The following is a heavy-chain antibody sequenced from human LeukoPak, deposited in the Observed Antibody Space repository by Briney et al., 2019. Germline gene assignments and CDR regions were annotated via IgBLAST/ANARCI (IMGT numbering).Heavy chain of an antibody. V-gene: IGHV3-30-3*01. D-gene: IGHD2-8*01. CDR3: SRGPPPPDCSNGLCYPFEY. Sequence: GGSLRLSCAASGFTFSTYAMHWVRQAPGKGLEWVAVISYDGSNKYYADSVKGRFTISRDNSKNTLYLQMNSLRSEETAVYYCSRGPPPPDCSNGLCYPFEYWGQGTLVTVSS. CDR2: ISYDGSNK. CDR1: GFTFSTYA. J-gene: IGHJ4*02.